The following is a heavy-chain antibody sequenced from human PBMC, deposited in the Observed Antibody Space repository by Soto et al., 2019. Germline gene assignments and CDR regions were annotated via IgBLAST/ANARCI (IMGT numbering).Heavy chain of an antibody. Sequence: SVKVSCKASGGTFSSYAISWVRQAPGQGLEWMGGIIPIFGTANYAQKFQGRVTITADESTSTAYMELSSLRSEDTAVYYCARLSTGWTDHDWFDPWGQGTLVTVSS. D-gene: IGHD6-19*01. CDR2: IIPIFGTA. V-gene: IGHV1-69*13. J-gene: IGHJ5*02. CDR1: GGTFSSYA. CDR3: ARLSTGWTDHDWFDP.